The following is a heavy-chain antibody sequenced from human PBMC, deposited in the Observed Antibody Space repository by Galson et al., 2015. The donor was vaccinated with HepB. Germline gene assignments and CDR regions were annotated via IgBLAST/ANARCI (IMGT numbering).Heavy chain of an antibody. Sequence: SVKVSCKASGYTFTGYYMHWVRQAPGQGLEWMGWINPNSGGTNYAQKFQGRVTMTRDTSISTAYMELSRLRSDDTAVYYCARYYGSGSYYSYDYWGQGTLVTVSS. CDR3: ARYYGSGSYYSYDY. CDR1: GYTFTGYY. J-gene: IGHJ4*02. D-gene: IGHD3-10*01. CDR2: INPNSGGT. V-gene: IGHV1-2*02.